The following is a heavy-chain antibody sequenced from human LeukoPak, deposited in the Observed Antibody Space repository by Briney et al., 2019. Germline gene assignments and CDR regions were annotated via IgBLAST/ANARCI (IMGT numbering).Heavy chain of an antibody. Sequence: GGSLRLSCAASGFTFSDYYMSWIRQAPGKGLEWVSYISSSSSYTNYADSVKGRFTSSRDNAKNSLYLQMNSLRAEDTAVYYCARVVITTSIYYFDYWGQGTLVTVSS. D-gene: IGHD3-22*01. V-gene: IGHV3-11*06. CDR1: GFTFSDYY. CDR3: ARVVITTSIYYFDY. J-gene: IGHJ4*02. CDR2: ISSSSSYT.